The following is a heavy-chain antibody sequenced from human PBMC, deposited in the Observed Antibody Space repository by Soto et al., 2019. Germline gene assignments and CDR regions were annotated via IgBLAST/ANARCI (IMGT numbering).Heavy chain of an antibody. CDR3: ARDLLITIFGVVLLGYYGMDV. Sequence: SETLSLTCTVSGGSICSGGYYWSWIRQHPGKGLEWIGYIYYSGSTYYNPSLKSRVTISVDTSKNQFSLKLSSVTAADTAVYYCARDLLITIFGVVLLGYYGMDVWGQGTTVTVSS. CDR2: IYYSGST. CDR1: GGSICSGGYY. D-gene: IGHD3-3*01. V-gene: IGHV4-31*03. J-gene: IGHJ6*02.